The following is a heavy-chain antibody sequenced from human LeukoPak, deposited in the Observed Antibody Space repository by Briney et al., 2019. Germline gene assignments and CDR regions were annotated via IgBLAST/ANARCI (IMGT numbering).Heavy chain of an antibody. J-gene: IGHJ5*02. CDR1: GYTFTSYG. V-gene: IGHV1-18*01. CDR3: ARATAAAPQFDP. D-gene: IGHD6-13*01. CDR2: ISAYSGNT. Sequence: WASVKVSCKASGYTFTSYGISWVRQAPGQGLEWMGWISAYSGNTNYAQKLQGRVTMTTDTSTSAAYMELRSLRSDDTAVYYCARATAAAPQFDPWGQGTLVTVSS.